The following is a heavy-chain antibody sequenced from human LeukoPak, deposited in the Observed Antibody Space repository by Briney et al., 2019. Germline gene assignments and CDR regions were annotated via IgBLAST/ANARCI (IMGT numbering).Heavy chain of an antibody. V-gene: IGHV3-21*04. Sequence: GGSLRLPCAASGFTFSSYSMNWVRQAPGKGLEWVSSISSSSSYIYYADSVKGRFTISRDNAKNSLYLQMNSLRAGDAAVYYCAKAPVTTCSGAYCYPFDYWGQGTLVTVSS. CDR3: AKAPVTTCSGAYCYPFDY. D-gene: IGHD2-15*01. CDR2: ISSSSSYI. J-gene: IGHJ4*02. CDR1: GFTFSSYS.